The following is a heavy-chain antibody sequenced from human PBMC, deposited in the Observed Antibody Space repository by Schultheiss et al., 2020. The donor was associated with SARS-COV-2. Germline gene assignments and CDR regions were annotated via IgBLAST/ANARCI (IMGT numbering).Heavy chain of an antibody. J-gene: IGHJ1*01. D-gene: IGHD1-26*01. CDR1: GFTFSSYG. CDR3: ARGFGGSYSTPSLQH. Sequence: GGSLRLSCAASGFTFSSYGMHWVRQAPGKGLEWVAVISYDGSNKYYADSVKGRFTISRDNSKNTLYLQMNSLRAEDTAVYYCARGFGGSYSTPSLQHWGQGTLVTVSS. V-gene: IGHV3-30*03. CDR2: ISYDGSNK.